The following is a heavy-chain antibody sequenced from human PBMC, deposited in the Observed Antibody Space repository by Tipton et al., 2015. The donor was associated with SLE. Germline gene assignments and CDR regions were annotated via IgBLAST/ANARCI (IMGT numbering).Heavy chain of an antibody. CDR2: IYYTGSA. CDR1: GGSISTYY. CDR3: ATSATRFDWFDP. J-gene: IGHJ5*02. D-gene: IGHD3-16*01. V-gene: IGHV4-59*01. Sequence: GSLRLSCTVSGGSISTYYWSWIRQPPGKGLEWIGYIYYTGSANYNPSLKSRVTISVDTSKNQFSLRLNSVTTADTAVYYCATSATRFDWFDPWGQGTLVTVSS.